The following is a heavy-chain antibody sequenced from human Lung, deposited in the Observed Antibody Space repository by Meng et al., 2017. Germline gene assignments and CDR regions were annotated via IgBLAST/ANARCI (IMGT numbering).Heavy chain of an antibody. V-gene: IGHV4-34*01. Sequence: QVQLQQGGAGLLRPPENLPLPCSVYGGSISGSYWSWIRQSPAKGLEWIGKINHGGSTNYNPSLESRVTISVDTPKTQFSLRLTSMTVADTAVYYCARERHSTIIRGVIDFWGQGALVTVSS. CDR1: GGSISGSY. J-gene: IGHJ4*02. D-gene: IGHD3-10*01. CDR3: ARERHSTIIRGVIDF. CDR2: INHGGST.